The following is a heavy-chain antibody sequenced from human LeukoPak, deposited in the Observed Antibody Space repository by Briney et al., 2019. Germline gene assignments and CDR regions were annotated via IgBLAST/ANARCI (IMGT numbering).Heavy chain of an antibody. CDR1: GFTVSSNY. D-gene: IGHD3-10*01. Sequence: GGSLRLSCAASGFTVSSNYMSWVRQAPGKGLESVSVIYSGGSTYYADSVKGRFTISRDNSKNTLYLQMNSLRAEDTAVYYCARSPLRQTWGYYGSGTTPSGGIWFDPWGQGTLVTVSS. V-gene: IGHV3-66*01. CDR3: ARSPLRQTWGYYGSGTTPSGGIWFDP. J-gene: IGHJ5*02. CDR2: IYSGGST.